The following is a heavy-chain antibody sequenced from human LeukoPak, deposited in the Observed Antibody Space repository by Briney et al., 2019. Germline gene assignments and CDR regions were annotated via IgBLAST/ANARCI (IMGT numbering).Heavy chain of an antibody. CDR1: GYRFTTYG. J-gene: IGHJ5*02. V-gene: IGHV1-18*01. Sequence: GASVKVSCTASGYRFTTYGISWLRQAPGQGLVWMGWVSANSGETSYAQSFRDRVTLTTDTSTSTAYIELRSLTSDDTAVYYCARDWESDARTITDRWGQGTLVTVSS. CDR3: ARDWESDARTITDR. CDR2: VSANSGET. D-gene: IGHD5-12*01.